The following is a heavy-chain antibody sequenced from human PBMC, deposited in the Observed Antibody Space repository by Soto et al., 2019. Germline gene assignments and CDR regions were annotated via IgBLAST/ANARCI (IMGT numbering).Heavy chain of an antibody. CDR3: ARDSDGYNYYFDY. Sequence: SETQALTCAVSGGETSNGGCSWTWIRQPPGKGLEWIGYIYYSGSTNYNPSLKSRVTISVDTSKNQFSLKLSSVTAADTAVYYCARDSDGYNYYFDYWGQGTLVTVSS. J-gene: IGHJ4*02. V-gene: IGHV4-61*08. D-gene: IGHD5-12*01. CDR2: IYYSGST. CDR1: GGETSNGGCS.